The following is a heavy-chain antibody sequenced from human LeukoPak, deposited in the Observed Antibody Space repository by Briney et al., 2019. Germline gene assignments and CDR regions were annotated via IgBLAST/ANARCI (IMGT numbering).Heavy chain of an antibody. D-gene: IGHD5-24*01. J-gene: IGHJ3*02. CDR1: GYTFTSYG. Sequence: ASVTVSCKASGYTFTSYGISWVRQAPGQGLEWMGWISAYNGNTNYAQKLQGRVTMTTDTSTSTAYMELRSLRSDDTAVYYCARFYVEMATISAFDIWGQGTMVTVSS. CDR3: ARFYVEMATISAFDI. V-gene: IGHV1-18*01. CDR2: ISAYNGNT.